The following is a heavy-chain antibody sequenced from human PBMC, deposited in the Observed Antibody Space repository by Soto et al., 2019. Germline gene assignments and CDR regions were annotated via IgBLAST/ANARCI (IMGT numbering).Heavy chain of an antibody. J-gene: IGHJ5*01. Sequence: QVQLVQSGAEVRKPGSSVKVSCKASGGTFSNSAITWVRQAPGQGLEWVGGIIPIFGSTNYAQKFQGRVTITADESTSTTYMELSSLKSEDTAVYYCARDGDLRSDFWSGPLGGGWFDSWGQGTLVTVSS. CDR1: GGTFSNSA. V-gene: IGHV1-69*12. CDR3: ARDGDLRSDFWSGPLGGGWFDS. D-gene: IGHD3-3*01. CDR2: IIPIFGST.